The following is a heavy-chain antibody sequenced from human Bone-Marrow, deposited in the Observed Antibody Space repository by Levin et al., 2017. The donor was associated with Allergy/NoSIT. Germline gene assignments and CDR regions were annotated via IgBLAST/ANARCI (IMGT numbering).Heavy chain of an antibody. V-gene: IGHV4-39*01. Sequence: PGGSLRLSCTVSGGSISSNSYYWGWIRQPPGKGLEWIGSIRYRASTYYNPSLKSRVTISVDTSKNQFSLKLSSVTAADTAVYYCATYVYTKGYYNGIDVWGQGTTVTVSS. J-gene: IGHJ6*02. D-gene: IGHD3-16*01. CDR2: IRYRAST. CDR3: ATYVYTKGYYNGIDV. CDR1: GGSISSNSYY.